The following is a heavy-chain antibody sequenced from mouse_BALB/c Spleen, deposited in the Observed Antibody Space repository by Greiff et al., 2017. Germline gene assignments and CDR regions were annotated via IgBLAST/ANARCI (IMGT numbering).Heavy chain of an antibody. CDR1: GYTFTSYT. D-gene: IGHD2-3*01. Sequence: VQLQQSAAELARPGASVKMSCKASGYTFTSYTMHWVKQRPGQGLEWIGYINPSSGYTEYNQKFKDKTTLTADKSSSTAYMQLSSLTSEDSAVYYCGRSGWGAWFAYWGQGTLVTVSA. CDR2: INPSSGYT. J-gene: IGHJ3*01. V-gene: IGHV1-4*02. CDR3: GRSGWGAWFAY.